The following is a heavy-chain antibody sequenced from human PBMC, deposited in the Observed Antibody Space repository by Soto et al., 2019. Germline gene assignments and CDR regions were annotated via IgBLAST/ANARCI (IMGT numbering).Heavy chain of an antibody. CDR2: IIWNSAYI. D-gene: IGHD6-19*01. V-gene: IGHV3-9*01. Sequence: EVQLVESGGGLVQPGGSLRLSCAVSGCTFDDYAMHWVRQAPGKGLEWVAGIIWNSAYIVYADSVKGRFTISRDNAKNSLYLQMNSLRAEDTALYYCAKDSTVSGVRQGLYFWGRGTLVTVSS. CDR1: GCTFDDYA. CDR3: AKDSTVSGVRQGLYF. J-gene: IGHJ4*02.